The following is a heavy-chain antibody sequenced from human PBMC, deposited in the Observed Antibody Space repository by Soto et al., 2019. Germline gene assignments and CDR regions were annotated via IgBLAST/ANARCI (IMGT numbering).Heavy chain of an antibody. CDR2: IIPILGIA. CDR1: GGTFSSYT. D-gene: IGHD6-19*01. CDR3: ARGGSGWHAASY. Sequence: QVQLVQSGAEVKKPGSSVKVSCKASGGTFSSYTISWVRQAPGQGLEWMGRIIPILGIANYAQKVQGRVTITADKSTRTAYMELSSLRTEDTAVYYGARGGSGWHAASYWGQGTLVTVSS. V-gene: IGHV1-69*02. J-gene: IGHJ4*02.